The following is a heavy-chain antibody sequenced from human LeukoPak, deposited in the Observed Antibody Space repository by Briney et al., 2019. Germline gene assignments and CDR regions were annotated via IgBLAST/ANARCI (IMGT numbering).Heavy chain of an antibody. CDR1: GGSISSTDYY. CDR2: IYISGTI. V-gene: IGHV4-61*02. J-gene: IGHJ5*02. CDR3: ARGGNCSGGTCYSDRGWFDP. Sequence: SQTLSLTCSVSGGSISSTDYYWSWVRQPAGKGLEWIGRIYISGTIDYNPSLKSPVTISLDTSKNQFSLKLSSVTAADTAVYYCARGGNCSGGTCYSDRGWFDPWGQGTLVTVSS. D-gene: IGHD2-15*01.